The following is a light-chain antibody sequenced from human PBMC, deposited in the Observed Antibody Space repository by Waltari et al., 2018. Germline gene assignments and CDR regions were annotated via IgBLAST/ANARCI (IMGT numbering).Light chain of an antibody. J-gene: IGLJ2*01. CDR1: KLGDKY. CDR3: QAWDSSTADVV. CDR2: QDS. Sequence: SYELTQPPSVSVSPGQTASITCSGDKLGDKYACWYQQKPGQSPVLVIYQDSKRPSGIPERVAGSKSGNTATLTISGTQAMDEADDYCQAWDSSTADVVFGGGTKLTVL. V-gene: IGLV3-1*01.